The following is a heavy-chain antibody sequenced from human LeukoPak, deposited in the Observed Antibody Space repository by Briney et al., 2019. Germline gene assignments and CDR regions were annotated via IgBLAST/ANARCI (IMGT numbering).Heavy chain of an antibody. D-gene: IGHD3-3*01. CDR1: GGSIYSGSYY. CDR2: IYTSGST. CDR3: ARAPIFGVDVDAFDI. V-gene: IGHV4-61*02. Sequence: PSETLSLTCTVSGGSIYSGSYYWSWIRQPAGKGLEWIGRIYTSGSTNYNPSLKSRVTISVDTSKNQFSLKLSSVTAADTAVYYCARAPIFGVDVDAFDIWGQGTMVTVSS. J-gene: IGHJ3*02.